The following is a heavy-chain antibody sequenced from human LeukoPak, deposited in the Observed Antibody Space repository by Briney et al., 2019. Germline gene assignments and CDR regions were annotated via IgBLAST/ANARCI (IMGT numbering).Heavy chain of an antibody. CDR2: ISYDGSNK. Sequence: GGSLRLSCAASGFTVSSNYMSWVRQAPGKGLEWVAVISYDGSNKYYADSVKGRFTISRDNAKNTLYLQMNSLRPEDTAVYYCARGWLGVDYWGQGTLVTVSS. D-gene: IGHD3-10*01. CDR3: ARGWLGVDY. CDR1: GFTVSSNY. J-gene: IGHJ4*02. V-gene: IGHV3-30*03.